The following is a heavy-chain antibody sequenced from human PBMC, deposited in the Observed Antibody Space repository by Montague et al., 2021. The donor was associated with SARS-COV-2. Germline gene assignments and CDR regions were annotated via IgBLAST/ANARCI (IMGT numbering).Heavy chain of an antibody. CDR1: GGSISSYY. CDR2: IYYSGST. D-gene: IGHD6-19*01. CDR3: ARGSGWMGNAFDI. Sequence: SETLSLTCTVSGGSISSYYWSWIRQPPGKGLEWIGDIYYSGSTNXXPSLKSRVTISVDTSKNQFSLKLSSATAADTAVYYCARGSGWMGNAFDIWGQGTMVTVSS. V-gene: IGHV4-59*01. J-gene: IGHJ3*02.